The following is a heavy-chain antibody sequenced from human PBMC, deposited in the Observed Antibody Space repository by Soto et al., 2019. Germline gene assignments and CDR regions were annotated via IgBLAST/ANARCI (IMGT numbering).Heavy chain of an antibody. V-gene: IGHV3-23*01. CDR3: AKESRGIAARPHSDY. D-gene: IGHD6-6*01. J-gene: IGHJ4*02. Sequence: EVQLLESGGGLVQPGGSLRLSCAASGFTFSSYAMSWVRQSPGKGLEWVSAISGSGGSTYYPDSVKGRFTISRDNSKSTLYLQMNSLRAEDTAVYYCAKESRGIAARPHSDYWGQGTLVAVSS. CDR2: ISGSGGST. CDR1: GFTFSSYA.